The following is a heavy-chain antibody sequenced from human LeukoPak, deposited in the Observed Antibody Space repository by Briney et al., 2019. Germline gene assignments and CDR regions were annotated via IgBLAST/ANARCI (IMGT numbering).Heavy chain of an antibody. CDR2: ISAYNGNT. Sequence: ASVKVSCKASGYTFTSYGISWVRQAPGQGLEWMGWISAYNGNTNYAQKLQGRVTMTTDTSTSTAYMELRSLRSDDTAVYYCARVREYYDFWSGPTGEVHAFDIWGQGTMVTVSS. D-gene: IGHD3-3*01. V-gene: IGHV1-18*01. J-gene: IGHJ3*02. CDR1: GYTFTSYG. CDR3: ARVREYYDFWSGPTGEVHAFDI.